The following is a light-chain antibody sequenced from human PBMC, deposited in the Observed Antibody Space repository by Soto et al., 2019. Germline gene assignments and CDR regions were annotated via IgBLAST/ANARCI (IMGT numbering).Light chain of an antibody. Sequence: EILLTQSPGTLSLSPGERATLSCRASQSINNNYLAWYQQKRGQAPRLLIYGASSRATGIPDRFSGSGSGTDFTLTISTLEPEDFAVYYGQQYGGSPRTFGQGTKVESK. CDR1: QSINNNY. CDR2: GAS. J-gene: IGKJ1*01. CDR3: QQYGGSPRT. V-gene: IGKV3-20*01.